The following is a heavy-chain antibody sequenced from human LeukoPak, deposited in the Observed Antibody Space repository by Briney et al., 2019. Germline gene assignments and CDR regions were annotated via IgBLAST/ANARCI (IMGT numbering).Heavy chain of an antibody. CDR3: ARAGGDYYYGMDV. V-gene: IGHV3-53*04. CDR2: IYSGGST. D-gene: IGHD1-26*01. Sequence: AGGSLRLSCAASGFTFSSNYMSWVRQAPGKGLEWVSVIYSGGSTYYSDSVKGRFTISRHNSKNTLYLQMNSLRAEDTAVYYCARAGGDYYYGMDVWGQGTTVTVSS. CDR1: GFTFSSNY. J-gene: IGHJ6*02.